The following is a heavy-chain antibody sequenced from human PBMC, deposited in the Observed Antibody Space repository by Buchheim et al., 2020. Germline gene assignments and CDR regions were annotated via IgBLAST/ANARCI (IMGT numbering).Heavy chain of an antibody. CDR2: INPSGGST. CDR1: GYTFSNYY. D-gene: IGHD1-26*01. Sequence: QVQLVQSGAEVRKPGASVKVSCKASGYTFSNYYIHWVRQAPGQGLEWMGIINPSGGSTSYPQKFQDRVTMPRDTSTTTVYMELSSLRSEDTAVYYCAISRVSGSYRFDSWGQGTL. V-gene: IGHV1-46*03. CDR3: AISRVSGSYRFDS. J-gene: IGHJ4*02.